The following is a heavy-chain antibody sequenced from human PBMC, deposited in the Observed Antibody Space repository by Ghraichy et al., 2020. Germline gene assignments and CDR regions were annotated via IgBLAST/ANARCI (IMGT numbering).Heavy chain of an antibody. Sequence: GGSLNISCAASGFTFSRYSMNWVRQAPGKGLEWVSYISDSNSIIDYADSVKGRFTISRDNAKNSLYLQMNSLRDEDTAVYYCARGAVTTVTTRRSTYLFDYWGQGTLVTVSS. CDR2: ISDSNSII. D-gene: IGHD4-17*01. CDR3: ARGAVTTVTTRRSTYLFDY. J-gene: IGHJ4*02. CDR1: GFTFSRYS. V-gene: IGHV3-48*02.